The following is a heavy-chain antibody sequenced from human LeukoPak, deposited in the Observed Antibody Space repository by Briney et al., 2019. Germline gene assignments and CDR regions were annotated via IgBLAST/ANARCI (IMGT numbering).Heavy chain of an antibody. CDR2: IYHSGST. CDR1: GYSISSGYY. Sequence: SETLSLTCTVSGYSISSGYYWGWIRQPPGKGLEWIGSIYHSGSTYYNPSLKSRVTISVDTSKNQFSLKLSSVTAADTAVYYCARTDISTGIFDRWGQGTLVTVSS. CDR3: ARTDISTGIFDR. J-gene: IGHJ4*02. V-gene: IGHV4-38-2*02. D-gene: IGHD3-9*01.